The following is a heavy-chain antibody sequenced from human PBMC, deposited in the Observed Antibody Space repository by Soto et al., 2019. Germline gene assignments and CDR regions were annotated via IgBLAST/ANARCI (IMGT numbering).Heavy chain of an antibody. CDR1: GFIFSSYW. Sequence: GGSLRLSCAASGFIFSSYWMHWVRQAPGKGLVWVSRIKIDGSSTTYADSVKGRFTISRDNARNTLYLQMNSLRAEDTAVYYCVRDYMDRGRDSNSLDPWGQGPLVTVYS. D-gene: IGHD3-10*01. J-gene: IGHJ5*02. CDR2: IKIDGSST. V-gene: IGHV3-74*01. CDR3: VRDYMDRGRDSNSLDP.